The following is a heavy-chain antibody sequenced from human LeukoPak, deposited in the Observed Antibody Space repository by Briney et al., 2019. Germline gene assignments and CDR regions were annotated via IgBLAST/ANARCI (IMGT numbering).Heavy chain of an antibody. CDR1: GYTFTSYG. V-gene: IGHV1-18*01. CDR2: ISAYNGNT. Sequence: GASVKVSCKASGYTFTSYGISWVRQAPGQGLEWMGWISAYNGNTNYAQKLQGRVTMTTDTSTSTAYMELRSLRSDDTAVYYCARYRSKNYYDSSGYLIGNFYAFDIWGQGTMVTVSS. CDR3: ARYRSKNYYDSSGYLIGNFYAFDI. D-gene: IGHD3-22*01. J-gene: IGHJ3*02.